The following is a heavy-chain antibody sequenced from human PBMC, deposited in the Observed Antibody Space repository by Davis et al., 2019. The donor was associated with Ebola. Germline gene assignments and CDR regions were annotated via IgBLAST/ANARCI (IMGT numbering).Heavy chain of an antibody. V-gene: IGHV3-23*01. J-gene: IGHJ6*02. CDR1: GLSFSDID. D-gene: IGHD2-2*01. Sequence: PGGSLRLSCEVPGLSFSDIDMNWVRQAPGKGLEWVPGINGGGVYTHYADSVRGRFTISRDNYKNTLYLQMDSLRSEDTAVYYCAKRTYCTSTTCSRGLDVWGQGTTVTVSS. CDR3: AKRTYCTSTTCSRGLDV. CDR2: INGGGVYT.